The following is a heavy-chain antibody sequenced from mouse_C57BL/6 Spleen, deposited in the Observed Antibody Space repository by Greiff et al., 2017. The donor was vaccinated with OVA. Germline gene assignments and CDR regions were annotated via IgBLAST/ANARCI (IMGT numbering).Heavy chain of an antibody. CDR3: ARNNWDGWFAY. D-gene: IGHD4-1*01. V-gene: IGHV1-64*01. J-gene: IGHJ3*01. CDR1: GYTFTSYW. Sequence: QVQLQQPGAELVKPGASVKLSCKASGYTFTSYWMHWVKQRPGQGLEWIGMIHPNSGSTNYNEKFKSKATLTVDKSSSTAYMQLSSLTSEDSAVYYCARNNWDGWFAYWGQGTLVTVSA. CDR2: IHPNSGST.